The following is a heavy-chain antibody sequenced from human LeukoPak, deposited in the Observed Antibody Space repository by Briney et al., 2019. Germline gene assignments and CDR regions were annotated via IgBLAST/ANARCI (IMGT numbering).Heavy chain of an antibody. CDR1: GGSISSSSYY. D-gene: IGHD3-16*01. V-gene: IGHV4-39*07. Sequence: SETLSLTCTVSGGSISSSSYYWGWIRQPPGKGLEWIGSIYYSGSTYYNPSLKSRVTISVDTSKNQFSLKLSSVTAADTAVYYCARDGAARGYMDVWGKGTTVTVSS. J-gene: IGHJ6*03. CDR3: ARDGAARGYMDV. CDR2: IYYSGST.